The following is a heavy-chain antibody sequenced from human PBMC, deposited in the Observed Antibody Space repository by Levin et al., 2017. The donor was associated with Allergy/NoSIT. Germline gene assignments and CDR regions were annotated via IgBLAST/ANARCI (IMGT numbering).Heavy chain of an antibody. CDR1: GFTFSTFG. V-gene: IGHV3-30*18. J-gene: IGHJ4*02. D-gene: IGHD6-19*01. CDR3: AQVYSSGWHYFDY. Sequence: GGSLRLSCAASGFTFSTFGMHWVRQAPGKGLEWVTFISYDGSKKYYADSVKGRFTISRDNSKNTLYLQMNSLRTEDTAVYYCAQVYSSGWHYFDYWGQGTLVTVSS. CDR2: ISYDGSKK.